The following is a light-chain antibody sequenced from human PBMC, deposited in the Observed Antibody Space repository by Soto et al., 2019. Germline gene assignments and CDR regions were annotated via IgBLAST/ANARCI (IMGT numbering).Light chain of an antibody. CDR3: QQYNIYWT. J-gene: IGKJ1*01. V-gene: IGKV1-5*03. CDR2: KAS. Sequence: DIQMTQSPSTLSASVRDRVTITCRASQSISYWLAWYQQKPGKAPNLLIYKASTLESGVPSRFSGSGSGTEFTLTISSLQPDDFATYYCQQYNIYWTFGQGTKVEIK. CDR1: QSISYW.